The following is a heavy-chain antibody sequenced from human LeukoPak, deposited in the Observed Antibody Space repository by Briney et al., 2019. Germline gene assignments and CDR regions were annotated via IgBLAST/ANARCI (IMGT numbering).Heavy chain of an antibody. Sequence: GGSLRLSCAASGFTFSSYGMHWVRQAPGKGLEWVAVIWYDGSNKYYADSVKGRFTISRDNSKNTLYLQMNSLRAEDTAVYYCVRDRTLGVRDGFILAWGQGTLVTVSS. J-gene: IGHJ5*02. D-gene: IGHD5-24*01. CDR1: GFTFSSYG. CDR2: IWYDGSNK. V-gene: IGHV3-33*01. CDR3: VRDRTLGVRDGFILA.